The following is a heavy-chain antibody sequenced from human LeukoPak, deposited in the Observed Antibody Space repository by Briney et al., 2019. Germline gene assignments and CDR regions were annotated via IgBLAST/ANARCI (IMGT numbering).Heavy chain of an antibody. Sequence: SETLSLTCAVYGGSFSGYYWSWIRQPPGKGLEWIGEINHSGSTNYNPSLKSRVTISVDTSKNQFSLKLSSVTAADTAVYYCARDGDDILTGHPTGTDYWGQGTLVTVSS. V-gene: IGHV4-34*01. CDR2: INHSGST. CDR1: GGSFSGYY. CDR3: ARDGDDILTGHPTGTDY. J-gene: IGHJ4*02. D-gene: IGHD3-9*01.